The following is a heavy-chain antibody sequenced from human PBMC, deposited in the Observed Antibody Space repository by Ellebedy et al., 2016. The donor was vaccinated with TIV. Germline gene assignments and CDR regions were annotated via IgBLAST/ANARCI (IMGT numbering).Heavy chain of an antibody. J-gene: IGHJ4*02. Sequence: GESLKISCAASGFDFFNAWMSWVRQAPGKGLEWVGHIKSITDGGATDYAAPVKGRFSISRDDSRDTLYLQMDSLKIEDTAVYYCTTDTWEPPHWGQGTLVTVSS. V-gene: IGHV3-15*01. CDR2: IKSITDGGAT. CDR3: TTDTWEPPH. CDR1: GFDFFNAW. D-gene: IGHD1-26*01.